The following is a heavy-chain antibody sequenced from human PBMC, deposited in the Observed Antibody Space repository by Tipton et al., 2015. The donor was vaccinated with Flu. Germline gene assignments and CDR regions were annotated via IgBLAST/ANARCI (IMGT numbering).Heavy chain of an antibody. J-gene: IGHJ5*02. Sequence: TLSLTCSVSGGSITCGAYYWGWIRQPPGKTLEWIGTTYYGGSAYYNPSLKSRVTISLDTSKDRFSLNLSSVTAADTAVYDCARACGSGGNRWFDPWGQGALVTVSS. CDR1: GGSITCGAYY. CDR3: ARACGSGGNRWFDP. V-gene: IGHV4-39*07. D-gene: IGHD2-15*01. CDR2: TYYGGSA.